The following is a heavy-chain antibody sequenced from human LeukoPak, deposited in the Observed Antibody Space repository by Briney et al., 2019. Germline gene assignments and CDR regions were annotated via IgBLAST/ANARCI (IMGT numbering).Heavy chain of an antibody. CDR2: INPNSGGT. J-gene: IGHJ6*03. Sequence: ASVKVSCKASGYTFTGHYMHWVRQAPGQGLEWMGWINPNSGGTNYAQKFQGRVTMTRDTSINTAYMELRSLRSDDTAVYYCARALWFGELLHYYYMDVWGKGTTVTVSS. V-gene: IGHV1-2*02. CDR3: ARALWFGELLHYYYMDV. D-gene: IGHD3-10*01. CDR1: GYTFTGHY.